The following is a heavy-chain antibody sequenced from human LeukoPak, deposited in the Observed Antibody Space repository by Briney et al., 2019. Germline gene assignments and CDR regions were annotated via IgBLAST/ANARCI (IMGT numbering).Heavy chain of an antibody. V-gene: IGHV4-59*01. CDR2: IYYSGST. Sequence: SETLSLTCTLSGGSISTYYWSWIRQPPGKGLEWIGYIYYSGSTNYNPSLKSRVTISVDTSKNQFSLKLSSVTAADTAVYYCARGDDILTGQTWGYLNWGQGTLVTVSS. J-gene: IGHJ4*02. D-gene: IGHD3-9*01. CDR3: ARGDDILTGQTWGYLN. CDR1: GGSISTYY.